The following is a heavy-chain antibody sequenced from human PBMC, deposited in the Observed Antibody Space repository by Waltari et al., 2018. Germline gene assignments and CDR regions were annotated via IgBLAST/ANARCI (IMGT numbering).Heavy chain of an antibody. CDR1: GGTFSSYA. V-gene: IGHV1-69*14. J-gene: IGHJ4*02. CDR2: IIPIFGTA. Sequence: QVQLVQSGAEVKKPGSSVKVSCTASGGTFSSYAISWVRQAPGQGLEWMGGIIPIFGTANYAQKFQGRVTITADKSTSTAYMELSSLRSEDTAVYYCARDRRGSGGSPLDYWGQGTLVTVSS. CDR3: ARDRRGSGGSPLDY. D-gene: IGHD2-15*01.